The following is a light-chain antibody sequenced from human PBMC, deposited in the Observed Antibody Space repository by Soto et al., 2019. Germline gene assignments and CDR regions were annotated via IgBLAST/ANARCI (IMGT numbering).Light chain of an antibody. CDR2: DAS. CDR1: QSVSSY. V-gene: IGKV3-11*01. J-gene: IGKJ1*01. Sequence: DIVLTQSPATLSLSPWERFTLSCRASQSVSSYLAWYQQKLGQPPRLLIYDASNRATGIPARFSGSGSGTDFTLTISSLQPEDFATYYCQQSYSTSWTFGQGTK. CDR3: QQSYSTSWT.